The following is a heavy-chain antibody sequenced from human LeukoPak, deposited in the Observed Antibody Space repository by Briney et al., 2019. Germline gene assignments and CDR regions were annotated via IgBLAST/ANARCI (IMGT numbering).Heavy chain of an antibody. CDR1: GFSFTMYG. J-gene: IGHJ4*02. CDR2: NATDGNNE. CDR3: AKDQIGWAPGYVSGPLDQ. D-gene: IGHD6-19*01. Sequence: PGGSLRLSCAASGFSFTMYGIHWVRQAPGQGLEWVAVNATDGNNEYYANSVKGRFTISRDNSKNTVYLQMTSLRTEDTAVYYCAKDQIGWAPGYVSGPLDQWGQGTLVTVSS. V-gene: IGHV3-30*18.